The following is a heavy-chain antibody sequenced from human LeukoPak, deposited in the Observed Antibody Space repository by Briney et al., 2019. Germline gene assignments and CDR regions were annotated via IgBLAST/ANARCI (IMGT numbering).Heavy chain of an antibody. CDR2: INPNSGGT. CDR1: GYTFTGYY. D-gene: IGHD6-19*01. CDR3: AREMGTGYSSGWTYFDY. Sequence: ASVKVSCKASGYTFTGYYMHWVRQAPGQGLEWMGWINPNSGGTNYAQKFQGRVTMTRDTSISTAYMELSRLRSDDTAVYYCAREMGTGYSSGWTYFDYWGQGTLVTVSS. V-gene: IGHV1-2*02. J-gene: IGHJ4*02.